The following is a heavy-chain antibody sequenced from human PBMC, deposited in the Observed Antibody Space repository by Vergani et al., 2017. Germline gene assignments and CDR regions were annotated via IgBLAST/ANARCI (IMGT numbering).Heavy chain of an antibody. Sequence: EVQLLESGGGLVQPGGSLRLSCAASGFTFSSYAMSWVRQAPGKGLEWVSAISGSGGSRNNADSVKGRVSISRDNSKNTLYMQMNSRRVEDTAVYYCAAGVTYHYYYYCMDVWGQGTTVTVSS. CDR2: ISGSGGSR. D-gene: IGHD4-23*01. CDR3: AAGVTYHYYYYCMDV. V-gene: IGHV3-23*01. J-gene: IGHJ6*02. CDR1: GFTFSSYA.